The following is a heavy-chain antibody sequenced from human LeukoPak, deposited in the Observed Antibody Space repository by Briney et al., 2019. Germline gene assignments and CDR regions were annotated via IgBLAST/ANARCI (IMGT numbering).Heavy chain of an antibody. CDR2: INSDGSEG. D-gene: IGHD3-22*01. CDR1: GFTFSGFW. Sequence: GGSLRLSCAVSGFTFSGFWMSWSRQAPGKGLEWVASINSDGSEGYYADVVKGRFTISRDNAKNSLYLQINSLRAEDTAVYYCARGTSEGPGGYYYDSSGRLDYWGQGTLVTVSS. CDR3: ARGTSEGPGGYYYDSSGRLDY. V-gene: IGHV3-7*03. J-gene: IGHJ4*02.